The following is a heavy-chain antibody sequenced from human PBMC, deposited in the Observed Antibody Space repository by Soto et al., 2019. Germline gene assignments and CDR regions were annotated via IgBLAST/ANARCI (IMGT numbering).Heavy chain of an antibody. CDR2: ISGSGGST. J-gene: IGHJ4*02. D-gene: IGHD3-10*01. Sequence: GGSLRLSCAASGFTFSSYAMSWVRQAPGKGLEWVSAISGSGGSTYYADSVKGRFTIPRDNSKNTLYLQMNSLSAEDTAIYYCTKDTFGAWDSWGQGTLVTVSS. CDR1: GFTFSSYA. CDR3: TKDTFGAWDS. V-gene: IGHV3-23*01.